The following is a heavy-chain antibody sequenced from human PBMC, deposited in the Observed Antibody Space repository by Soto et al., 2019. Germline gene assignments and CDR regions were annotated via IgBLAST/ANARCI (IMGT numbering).Heavy chain of an antibody. CDR3: AKDMSYYDSSGYYSGYYYYGVDV. Sequence: SVKVSCKASGGTFSSYAISWVRQAPGQGLEWMGGIIPIFGTANYAQKFQGRVTITADKSTSTAYMELSSLRSEDTAVYYCAKDMSYYDSSGYYSGYYYYGVDVWGQGTTVTVSS. J-gene: IGHJ6*02. V-gene: IGHV1-69*06. CDR1: GGTFSSYA. D-gene: IGHD3-22*01. CDR2: IIPIFGTA.